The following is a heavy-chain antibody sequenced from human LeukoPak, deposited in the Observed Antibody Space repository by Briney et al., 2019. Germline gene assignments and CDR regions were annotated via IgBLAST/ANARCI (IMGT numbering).Heavy chain of an antibody. D-gene: IGHD6-13*01. V-gene: IGHV3-23*01. CDR2: ISSSGGHT. CDR1: GLTFSNYA. CDR3: ARSLPYGTTWYGRSDF. J-gene: IGHJ4*02. Sequence: GGSLRLSCAVSGLTFSNYAMTWVRQAPGKGLEWVSSISSSGGHTYYGGSVKGRFAISRDNAMNSLYLQMNSLRAEDTAIYYCARSLPYGTTWYGRSDFWGQGTLVTVSS.